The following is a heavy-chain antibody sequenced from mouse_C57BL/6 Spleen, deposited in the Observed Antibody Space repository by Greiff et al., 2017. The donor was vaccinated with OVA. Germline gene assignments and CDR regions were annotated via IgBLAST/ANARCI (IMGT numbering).Heavy chain of an antibody. V-gene: IGHV1-5*01. Sequence: VQLQQSGTVLARPGASVKMSCKTSGYTFTSYWMHWVKQRPGQGLEWIGAIYPGNSDTSYNQKFKGKAKLTAVTSASTAYMELSSLTNEYSAVYYCTRSGLYDYDEDAMDYWGQGTSVTVSS. CDR1: GYTFTSYW. CDR2: IYPGNSDT. CDR3: TRSGLYDYDEDAMDY. J-gene: IGHJ4*01. D-gene: IGHD2-4*01.